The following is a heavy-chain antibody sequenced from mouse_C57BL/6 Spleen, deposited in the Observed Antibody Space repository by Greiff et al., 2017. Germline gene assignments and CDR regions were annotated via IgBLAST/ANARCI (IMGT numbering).Heavy chain of an antibody. CDR2: IDPSDSYT. Sequence: QVQLQQPGAELVRPGTSVKLSCKASGYTFTSYWMHWVKQRPGQGLEWIGVIDPSDSYTNYNQKFKGKATLTVDTSSSTAYMQLSSLTSEDSAVYYCARGVYYGSSYDAMDYWGQGTSVTVSS. D-gene: IGHD1-1*01. J-gene: IGHJ4*01. CDR1: GYTFTSYW. V-gene: IGHV1-59*01. CDR3: ARGVYYGSSYDAMDY.